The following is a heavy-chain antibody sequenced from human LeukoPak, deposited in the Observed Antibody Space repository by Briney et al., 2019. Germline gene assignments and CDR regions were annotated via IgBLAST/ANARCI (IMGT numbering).Heavy chain of an antibody. V-gene: IGHV4-39*01. D-gene: IGHD6-6*01. CDR3: ARRVGIAARTNWFDP. CDR2: IYYSGST. J-gene: IGHJ5*02. CDR1: GGSISSSSYY. Sequence: SETLSLTCTASGGSISSSSYYWGWIRQPPGKGLEWIGSIYYSGSTYYNPSLKGRVTISVDTSKNQFSLKLSSVTAADTAVYYCARRVGIAARTNWFDPWGQGTLVTVSS.